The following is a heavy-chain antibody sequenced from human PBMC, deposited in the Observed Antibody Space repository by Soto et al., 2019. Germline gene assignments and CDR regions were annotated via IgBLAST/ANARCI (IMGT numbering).Heavy chain of an antibody. CDR1: GYTFTSYY. CDR2: INPSGGST. CDR3: ARANYGDYAFDI. J-gene: IGHJ3*02. V-gene: IGHV1-46*01. D-gene: IGHD4-17*01. Sequence: ASVKVSCKASGYTFTSYYMHWLRQAPGQGLEWMGIINPSGGSTSYAQKFQGRVTMTRDTSTSTVYMELSSLRSEDTAVYYCARANYGDYAFDIWGQGTMVTVSS.